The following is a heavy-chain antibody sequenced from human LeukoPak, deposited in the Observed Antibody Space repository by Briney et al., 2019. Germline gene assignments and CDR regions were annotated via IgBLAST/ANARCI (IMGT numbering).Heavy chain of an antibody. CDR2: IYYSGST. V-gene: IGHV4-59*01. J-gene: IGHJ3*02. D-gene: IGHD3-3*01. Sequence: PSETLSLTCTVSGGSISSYYWSWLRQPPGKGLEWIGYIYYSGSTNYNPSLKSRVTISVDTSKNQFSLKLSSVTAADTAAYYCARYFSRFLVAFDIWGQGTMVTVSS. CDR3: ARYFSRFLVAFDI. CDR1: GGSISSYY.